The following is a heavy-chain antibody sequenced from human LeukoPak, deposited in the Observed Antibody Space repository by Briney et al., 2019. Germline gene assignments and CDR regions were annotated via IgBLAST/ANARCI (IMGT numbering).Heavy chain of an antibody. Sequence: SETLSLTCAVYGGSFSGYYWSWIRQPPGKGLEWIGEINHSGSTNYNPSLKSRVTISVDTSRNQFSLKLSSVTAADTAVYYCARARGYCSGGSCYSAVGYFDYWGQGTLVTVSS. V-gene: IGHV4-34*01. J-gene: IGHJ4*02. CDR2: INHSGST. CDR3: ARARGYCSGGSCYSAVGYFDY. D-gene: IGHD2-15*01. CDR1: GGSFSGYY.